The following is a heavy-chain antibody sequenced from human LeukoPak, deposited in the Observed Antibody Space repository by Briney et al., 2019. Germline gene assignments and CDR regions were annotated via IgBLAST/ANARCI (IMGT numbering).Heavy chain of an antibody. V-gene: IGHV3-23*01. D-gene: IGHD2-15*01. J-gene: IGHJ4*02. CDR1: GFTFSSYA. CDR2: ISGSGGST. CDR3: AKVQGDCSGGSCYSEDYYFDY. Sequence: GGSLRLSCAASGFTFSSYAMSWLRQAPGKGLEWVSAISGSGGSTYYADSVKGRFTISRDNSKNTLYLQMNSLRAEDTAVYYCAKVQGDCSGGSCYSEDYYFDYWGQGTLVTVSS.